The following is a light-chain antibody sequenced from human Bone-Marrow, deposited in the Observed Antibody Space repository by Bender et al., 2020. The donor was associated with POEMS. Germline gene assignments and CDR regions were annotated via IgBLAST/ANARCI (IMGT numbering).Light chain of an antibody. CDR1: SSDVGGYKY. CDR3: SSYTSSSTV. CDR2: NVS. Sequence: QSALTQPASVSGSPGQSITISCTGTSSDVGGYKYVSWYQQHPGNAPKLMIYNVSNRPSGVSNRFSGSKSGNTASLTISGLQAEDEADYYCSSYTSSSTVFGTGTKVTVL. V-gene: IGLV2-14*01. J-gene: IGLJ1*01.